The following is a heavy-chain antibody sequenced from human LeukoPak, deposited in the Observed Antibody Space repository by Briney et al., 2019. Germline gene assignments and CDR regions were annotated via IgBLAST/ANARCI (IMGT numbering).Heavy chain of an antibody. CDR1: GYTFTSYA. CDR3: AGGGGQFYYGSGSYSHYYMDV. Sequence: ASVKVSCKASGYTFTSYAMNWVRQAPGQGLEWMGWINTNTGNPTYAQGFTGRFVFSLDTSVSTVSTAYLQISSLKAEDTAVYYCAGGGGQFYYGSGSYSHYYMDVWGKGTTVTVSS. D-gene: IGHD3-10*01. CDR2: INTNTGNP. J-gene: IGHJ6*03. V-gene: IGHV7-4-1*02.